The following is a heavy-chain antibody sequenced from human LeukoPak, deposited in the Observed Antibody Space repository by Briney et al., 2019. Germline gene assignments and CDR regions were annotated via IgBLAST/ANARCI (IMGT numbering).Heavy chain of an antibody. J-gene: IGHJ4*02. D-gene: IGHD1-26*01. CDR2: ISAYNGNT. CDR3: ARGPRWATNFDY. CDR1: GYTFTSYG. Sequence: ASVKVSCKASGYTFTSYGISWVRQAPGQGLEWMGWISAYNGNTNYAQKFQGRVTMTRNTSISTAYMELSSLRSEDTAVYYCARGPRWATNFDYWGQGTLVTVSS. V-gene: IGHV1-18*01.